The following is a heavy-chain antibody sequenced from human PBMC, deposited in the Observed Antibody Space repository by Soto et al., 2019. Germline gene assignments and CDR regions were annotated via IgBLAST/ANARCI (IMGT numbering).Heavy chain of an antibody. Sequence: QEQLVESGGGVVQPGTSMRLSCAASGLTFSNYGMHWVRQAPGKGLEWVAVIWYDGVTKFYADSVQGRFSISRDNSKNTLYLQMNSLRADDTAVYFCATVDNYYGSAFWGQGTLVTVSP. D-gene: IGHD3-10*01. CDR2: IWYDGVTK. CDR3: ATVDNYYGSAF. CDR1: GLTFSNYG. J-gene: IGHJ4*02. V-gene: IGHV3-33*01.